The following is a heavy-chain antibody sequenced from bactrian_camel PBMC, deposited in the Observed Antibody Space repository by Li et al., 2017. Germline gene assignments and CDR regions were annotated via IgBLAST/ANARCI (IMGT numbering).Heavy chain of an antibody. J-gene: IGHJ4*01. CDR1: GLAYNYYL. V-gene: IGHV3S53*01. D-gene: IGHD6*01. CDR3: ALYEAYGGKCSFREDFYDY. Sequence: VQLVESGGGSVQAGGSLRLSCAVSGLAYNYYLLGWFRQAPGKEREGVAVIAGSGSTGYADSVKGRFTISKDNARNTVYLQMNSLKPEDTAMYYCALYEAYGGKCSFREDFYDYWGPGTQVTVS. CDR2: IAGSGST.